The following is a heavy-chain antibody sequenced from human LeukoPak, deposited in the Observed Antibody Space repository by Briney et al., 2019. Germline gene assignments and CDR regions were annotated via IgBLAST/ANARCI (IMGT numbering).Heavy chain of an antibody. Sequence: SETLSLTCAVYGGSFSGYYWSWIRQPPGKGLEWIGEINHSGSTNYNPSLKSRVTISVDTSKNQFSLKLSSVTAEDTAVYYCAREDRGVVVITTLDAFDIWGQGTMVTVSS. CDR3: AREDRGVVVITTLDAFDI. CDR2: INHSGST. CDR1: GGSFSGYY. D-gene: IGHD3-22*01. V-gene: IGHV4-34*01. J-gene: IGHJ3*02.